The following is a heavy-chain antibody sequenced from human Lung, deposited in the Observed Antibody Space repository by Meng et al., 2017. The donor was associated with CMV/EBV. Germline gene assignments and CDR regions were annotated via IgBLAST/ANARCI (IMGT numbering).Heavy chain of an antibody. Sequence: GGSLRLSCAASGFTFSSYAMHWVRQAPGKGLEYVSAISSNGGSTYYADSVKGRFTISRDNSKNTLYLQMGSLRAEDMAVYYCARVRGTTPLFDYWGQGNVVTVDS. V-gene: IGHV3-64*02. CDR2: ISSNGGST. J-gene: IGHJ4*02. CDR3: ARVRGTTPLFDY. D-gene: IGHD1-7*01. CDR1: GFTFSSYA.